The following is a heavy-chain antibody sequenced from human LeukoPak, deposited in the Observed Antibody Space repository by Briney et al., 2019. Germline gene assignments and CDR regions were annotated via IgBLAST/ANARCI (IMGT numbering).Heavy chain of an antibody. D-gene: IGHD6-13*01. Sequence: GGSLRLSCAVSGFTISDYWMSWVRQAPGKGQEWVANIKQDRSEIYYVDSVRGRFTISRDNAKNSLYLQMNSVRAEDTAVYYCAQDSSSWYYFDSWGQGTLVTVSS. CDR2: IKQDRSEI. CDR3: AQDSSSWYYFDS. CDR1: GFTISDYW. J-gene: IGHJ4*02. V-gene: IGHV3-7*01.